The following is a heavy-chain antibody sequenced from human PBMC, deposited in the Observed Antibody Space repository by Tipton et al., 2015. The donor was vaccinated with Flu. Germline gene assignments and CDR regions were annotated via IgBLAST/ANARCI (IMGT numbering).Heavy chain of an antibody. D-gene: IGHD2-15*01. J-gene: IGHJ5*02. CDR1: GGSISSYY. Sequence: LRLSCTVSGGSISSYYWSWIRQPAGKGLEWIGRIYTSGSTNYNPSLKSRVTISVDTSKNQFSLKLSSVTAADTAVYYCASARGYCSGGSCIRWFDPWGQGTLVTVSS. V-gene: IGHV4-4*07. CDR3: ASARGYCSGGSCIRWFDP. CDR2: IYTSGST.